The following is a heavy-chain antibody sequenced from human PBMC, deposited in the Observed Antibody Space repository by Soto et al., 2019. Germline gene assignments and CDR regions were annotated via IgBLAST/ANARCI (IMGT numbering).Heavy chain of an antibody. V-gene: IGHV4-34*01. D-gene: IGHD4-17*01. J-gene: IGHJ6*02. CDR2: INHSGST. Sequence: QVQLQQWGAGLLKPSETLSLTCAVYGGSFSGYYWSWIRQPPGKGLEWIGEINHSGSTNYNPSLKSRVTISVDTSKNQFSLKLSSVTAADTAVYYCARDLTIGDYYYYGMDVWGQGTTVTVSS. CDR1: GGSFSGYY. CDR3: ARDLTIGDYYYYGMDV.